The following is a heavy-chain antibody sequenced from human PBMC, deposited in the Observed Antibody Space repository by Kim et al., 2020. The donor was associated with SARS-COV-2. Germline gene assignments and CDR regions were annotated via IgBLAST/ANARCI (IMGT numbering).Heavy chain of an antibody. CDR3: AKDKSGYSYGQFDY. D-gene: IGHD5-18*01. Sequence: GGSLRLSCAASGFTFGDYAMHWVRQAPGKGLEWVSGISWNSGSIGYADSVKGRFTISRDNAKNSLYLQMNSLRAEDTALYYCAKDKSGYSYGQFDYWGQGTLVTVSS. CDR2: ISWNSGSI. V-gene: IGHV3-9*01. CDR1: GFTFGDYA. J-gene: IGHJ4*02.